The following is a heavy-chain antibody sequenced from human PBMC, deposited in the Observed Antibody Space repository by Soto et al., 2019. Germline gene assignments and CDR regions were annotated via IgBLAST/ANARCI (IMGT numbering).Heavy chain of an antibody. V-gene: IGHV3-23*01. CDR1: GFTFSSYA. CDR2: ISGSGGST. D-gene: IGHD3-22*01. CDR3: AKDPDYDLHWFDP. Sequence: GGSLRLSCAASGFTFSSYAMSWVRQAPGKGLEWVSAISGSGGSTYYADSVKGRFTISRDNSKNILYLQMNSLRADDTAVYYCAKDPDYDLHWFDPWGQGTLVTVSS. J-gene: IGHJ5*02.